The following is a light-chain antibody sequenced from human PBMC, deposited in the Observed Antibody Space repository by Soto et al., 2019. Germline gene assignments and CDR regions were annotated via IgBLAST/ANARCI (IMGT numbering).Light chain of an antibody. CDR1: SSNIGAGYD. CDR2: GNS. CDR3: QSYDSSLSGVV. Sequence: QSVLTQPPSVSGAPGQRVTISCTGSSSNIGAGYDVHWYQQFPGAAPKLLIYGNSNRPSGVPDRFYGSKSGTSASLAITGLQAEDEADYYCQSYDSSLSGVVFGGGTKLTVL. J-gene: IGLJ2*01. V-gene: IGLV1-40*01.